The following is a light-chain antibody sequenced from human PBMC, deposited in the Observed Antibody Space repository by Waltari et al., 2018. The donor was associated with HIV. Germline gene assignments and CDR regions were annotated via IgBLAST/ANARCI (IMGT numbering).Light chain of an antibody. CDR1: QSLSSNY. CDR3: QQYGSSPYT. Sequence: EIVLTQSPGTLSLSPGERAALSCRASQSLSSNYLVWYQQKPGQAPRLLIYRASSRATGIPDRLSGSGSGTDFTLTISRLEPEDFATYYCQQYGSSPYTFGQGTKVEIK. J-gene: IGKJ2*01. CDR2: RAS. V-gene: IGKV3-20*01.